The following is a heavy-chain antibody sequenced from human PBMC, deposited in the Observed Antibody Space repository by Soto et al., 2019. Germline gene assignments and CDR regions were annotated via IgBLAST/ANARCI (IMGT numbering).Heavy chain of an antibody. CDR3: ARGPYSNPGWGLGY. CDR2: IIPIFGTA. CDR1: GGTFSSYA. J-gene: IGHJ4*02. D-gene: IGHD4-4*01. V-gene: IGHV1-69*01. Sequence: QVQLVQSGAEVKKPGSSVKVSCKASGGTFSSYAISWVRQAPGQGLEWMGGIIPIFGTANYAQKFQGRVTITADESTSTAYMERSSLRSEDTAVYYCARGPYSNPGWGLGYWGQGTLVTVSS.